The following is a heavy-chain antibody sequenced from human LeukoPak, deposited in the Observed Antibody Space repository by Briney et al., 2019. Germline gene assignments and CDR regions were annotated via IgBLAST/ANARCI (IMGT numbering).Heavy chain of an antibody. J-gene: IGHJ5*02. D-gene: IGHD5-18*01. CDR1: GFTFSSYW. CDR2: ISYDGSKK. V-gene: IGHV3-30*03. Sequence: GGSLRLSCAASGFTFSSYWMHWVRQGPGKGLEWVAVISYDGSKKYYADSVKGRFTISRDSSKNTVDLQMSSLRAEDTALYYCARDVDTRGHYARFDPWGQGTLVTVSS. CDR3: ARDVDTRGHYARFDP.